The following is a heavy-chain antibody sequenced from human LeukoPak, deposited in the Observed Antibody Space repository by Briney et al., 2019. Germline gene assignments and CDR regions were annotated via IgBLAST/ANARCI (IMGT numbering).Heavy chain of an antibody. V-gene: IGHV3-21*04. D-gene: IGHD3-22*01. CDR2: ISSSSSYI. CDR1: GFTFSSYS. Sequence: PGGSLRLSCAASGFTFSSYSMNWVRQAPGKGLEWVSSISSSSSYIYYADSVKGRFTISRDKSKNTLYLQMNSLRAEDTAVYYCAKDRTYYDRSGYYYDAFDIWGQGTMVTVSS. J-gene: IGHJ3*02. CDR3: AKDRTYYDRSGYYYDAFDI.